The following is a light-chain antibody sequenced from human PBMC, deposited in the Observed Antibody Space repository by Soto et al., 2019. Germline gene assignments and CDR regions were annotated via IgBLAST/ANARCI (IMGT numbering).Light chain of an antibody. CDR2: DAS. Sequence: EIVLTQSPATLSLSPGERATLSCRASQSVSSYLAWYQQKPGQAPMLLIYDASNRATGIPARFSGSGSGTDFTLTISSLEPEDFAVYYCQQRSNWPPRFTFGPGTKVDIK. CDR1: QSVSSY. CDR3: QQRSNWPPRFT. J-gene: IGKJ3*01. V-gene: IGKV3-11*01.